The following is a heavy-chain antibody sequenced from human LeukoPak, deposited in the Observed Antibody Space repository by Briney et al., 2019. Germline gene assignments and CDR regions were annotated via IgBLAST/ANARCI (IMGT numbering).Heavy chain of an antibody. D-gene: IGHD6-19*01. V-gene: IGHV5-51*01. J-gene: IGHJ6*03. CDR1: GYSFTSYW. Sequence: GESLKISCKGSGYSFTSYWIGWVGQRPGKGLEWMGIIYPGDSDTRYSPSFQGQVTISADKSISTAYLQWSSLKASDTAMYYCARHVLAVAGDYYYYYMDVWGKGTTVTVSS. CDR2: IYPGDSDT. CDR3: ARHVLAVAGDYYYYYMDV.